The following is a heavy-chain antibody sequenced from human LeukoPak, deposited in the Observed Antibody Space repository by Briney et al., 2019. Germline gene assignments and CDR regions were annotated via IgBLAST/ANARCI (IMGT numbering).Heavy chain of an antibody. D-gene: IGHD3-10*01. CDR3: ARDSGERGSGSYLIAY. CDR1: GYTFTSYG. Sequence: ASVKVSCKASGYTFTSYGISWVRQAPGQGLEWMGWINPNSGDTNYAQKFQGRVTMTRDTSINTAYMGLGRLRSDDTAVYSCARDSGERGSGSYLIAYWGQGTLVTVSS. V-gene: IGHV1-2*02. CDR2: INPNSGDT. J-gene: IGHJ4*02.